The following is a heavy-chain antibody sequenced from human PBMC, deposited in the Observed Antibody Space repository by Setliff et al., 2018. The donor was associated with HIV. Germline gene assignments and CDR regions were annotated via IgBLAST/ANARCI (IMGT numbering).Heavy chain of an antibody. CDR2: IKTSTGSP. CDR1: GYTFTDYA. Sequence: ASVKVSCKTSGYTFTDYAINWVRQAPGQGLEWMGRIKTSTGSPMYAQGFAGRFVFSLDTSVSTAYLQISRLKAEDTALYYCAREEDTGYDSENWGQGTLVTVSA. V-gene: IGHV7-4-1*02. J-gene: IGHJ4*02. D-gene: IGHD5-12*01. CDR3: AREEDTGYDSEN.